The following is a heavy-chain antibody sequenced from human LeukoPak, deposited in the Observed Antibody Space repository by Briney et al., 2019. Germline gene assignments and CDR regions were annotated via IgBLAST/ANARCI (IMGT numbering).Heavy chain of an antibody. CDR2: INPNSGGT. D-gene: IGHD6-19*01. CDR1: GYTFTDYY. Sequence: ASVKVSCKASGYTFTDYYMHWVRQAPGQGLEWVGWINPNSGGTNYAQKFQGRVTMTRDTSISTACMELSRLRSDDTAVYYCARWEIAVAGLDYWGQGTLVTVSS. J-gene: IGHJ4*02. CDR3: ARWEIAVAGLDY. V-gene: IGHV1-2*02.